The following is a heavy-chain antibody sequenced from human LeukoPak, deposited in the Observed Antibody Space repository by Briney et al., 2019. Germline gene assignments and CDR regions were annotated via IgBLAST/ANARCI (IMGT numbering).Heavy chain of an antibody. CDR2: IYYTGST. V-gene: IGHV4-39*07. Sequence: SSETLSLTCTVSGGSISSSRYYWGWIRQPPGKGLEWIGSIYYTGSTYYNPSLKSRATISVDTSKNQFSLNLSSVTAADTAVYYCARAGGYSSGWYDYWGQGTLVTVSS. CDR1: GGSISSSRYY. D-gene: IGHD6-19*01. J-gene: IGHJ4*02. CDR3: ARAGGYSSGWYDY.